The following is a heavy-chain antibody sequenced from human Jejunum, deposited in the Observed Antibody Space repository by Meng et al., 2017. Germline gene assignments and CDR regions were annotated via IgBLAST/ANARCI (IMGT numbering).Heavy chain of an antibody. D-gene: IGHD1-26*01. Sequence: QVQLNQCGAGLLKPSESRSRTCAVYGGSISGYFWSWIRQAPGEGLEWVGEFTRGGTTNYNPSLKSRVTISADTSKNQFSLTLSSVSAADTAVYYCARHEVDFDNWGQGTLVTVSS. J-gene: IGHJ4*02. CDR1: GGSISGYF. CDR2: FTRGGTT. CDR3: ARHEVDFDN. V-gene: IGHV4-34*01.